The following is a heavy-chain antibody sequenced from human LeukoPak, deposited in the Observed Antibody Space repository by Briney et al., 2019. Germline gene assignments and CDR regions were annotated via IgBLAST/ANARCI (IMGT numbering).Heavy chain of an antibody. Sequence: SETLSLTCTVSGGSISSGSYYWSWIRQPAGKGLELIGRIFTSGRTNYNPSLKSRVTISLDTSKNQFSLKLSSVTAADTAVYYCARHRQGGIYSSSWYGFDYWGQGTLVTVSS. CDR1: GGSISSGSYY. V-gene: IGHV4-61*02. D-gene: IGHD6-13*01. CDR3: ARHRQGGIYSSSWYGFDY. CDR2: IFTSGRT. J-gene: IGHJ4*02.